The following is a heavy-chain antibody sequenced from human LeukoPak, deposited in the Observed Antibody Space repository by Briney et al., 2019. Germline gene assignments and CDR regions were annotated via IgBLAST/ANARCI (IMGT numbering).Heavy chain of an antibody. Sequence: GASVTVSCTASGYTFTSYAMNWVRQAPGQGLEWMGRINPNSGDTNYAQKFQGRVTMTRDTSISTAYMELSRLRSDDTAVYYCARDYCGGDCFPDYWGQGTLVTVSS. D-gene: IGHD2-21*02. V-gene: IGHV1-2*06. J-gene: IGHJ4*02. CDR3: ARDYCGGDCFPDY. CDR2: INPNSGDT. CDR1: GYTFTSYA.